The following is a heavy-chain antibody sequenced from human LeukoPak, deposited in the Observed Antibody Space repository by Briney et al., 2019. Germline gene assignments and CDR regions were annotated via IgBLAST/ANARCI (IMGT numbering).Heavy chain of an antibody. CDR3: ARGLDFWSGPYSY. J-gene: IGHJ4*02. V-gene: IGHV4-38-2*01. CDR1: GYSISSGYY. D-gene: IGHD3-3*01. CDR2: IYHSGST. Sequence: SETLSLTCAVSGYSISSGYYWGWIRQPPGKGLEWSGSIYHSGSTYYNPSLKSRVTISVDTSKNQFSLKLSSVTAADTAVYYCARGLDFWSGPYSYWGQGTLVTVSS.